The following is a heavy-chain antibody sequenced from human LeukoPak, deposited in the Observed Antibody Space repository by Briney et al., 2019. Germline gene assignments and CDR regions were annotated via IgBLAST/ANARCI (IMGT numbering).Heavy chain of an antibody. Sequence: ASVKVSCKVSGYTLSELSMHWVRQSPEEGLEWMGSFDPRDGETVYAQKFQGRVTMTEDTSTDTGYMELRSLRSDDTAIYYCTIPGPTGSSDYWGQGTLVTVTS. CDR3: TIPGPTGSSDY. J-gene: IGHJ4*02. CDR2: FDPRDGET. V-gene: IGHV1-24*01. CDR1: GYTLSELS. D-gene: IGHD1-1*01.